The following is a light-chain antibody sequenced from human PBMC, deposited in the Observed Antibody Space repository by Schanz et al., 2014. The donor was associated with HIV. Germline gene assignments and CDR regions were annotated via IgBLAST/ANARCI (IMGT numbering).Light chain of an antibody. V-gene: IGLV2-8*01. CDR1: SSDVGGYNF. CDR2: EVT. Sequence: QSVLTQPPSASGSPGQSVTIFCTGTSSDVGGYNFVSWYQQYPGKAPKLMIYEVTKRPSGVPGRFSGSKSGSTASLTVSGLRAEDEADYYCVTWDDSLNVLDVFGTGTKLTVL. J-gene: IGLJ1*01. CDR3: VTWDDSLNVLDV.